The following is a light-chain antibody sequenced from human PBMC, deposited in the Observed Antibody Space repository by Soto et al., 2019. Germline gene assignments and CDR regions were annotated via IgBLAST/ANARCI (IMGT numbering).Light chain of an antibody. CDR2: DAS. V-gene: IGKV1-5*01. J-gene: IGKJ1*01. Sequence: DIQMTQSPSTLSASVGDRVTITCRASQSISSWLAWYQHEPGKAPKLLIYDASSLESGVPSRFSGSGSGTEFTLTISSLQPDDFATYYCQQHNSHSTFGQGTKVDIK. CDR3: QQHNSHST. CDR1: QSISSW.